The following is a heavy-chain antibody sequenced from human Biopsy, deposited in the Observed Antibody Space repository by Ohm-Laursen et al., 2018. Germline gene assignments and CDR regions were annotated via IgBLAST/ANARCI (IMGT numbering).Heavy chain of an antibody. D-gene: IGHD2-15*01. J-gene: IGHJ6*02. CDR1: GYTFAGYY. CDR3: LRVPAYPSIDGYYGLDL. V-gene: IGHV1-2*02. CDR2: INPNSGNA. Sequence: ASAKVSCKASGYTFAGYYLHWVRQVPGHGLEWLGWINPNSGNANYAQSFQGRLTVTRDTSITTAHMELTSLTSDDTAIYYCLRVPAYPSIDGYYGLDLWGQGTTVSVSS.